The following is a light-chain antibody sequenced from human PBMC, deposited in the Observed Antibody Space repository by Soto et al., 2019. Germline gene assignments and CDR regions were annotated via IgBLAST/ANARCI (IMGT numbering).Light chain of an antibody. Sequence: QSALTQPASVSGAPGQSITISSTGTSSDVGGYNSVSWYQHHPGKAPKLMIYNVYNRPSGVFHRFSGSKSGSTASLTISGLQAEDEADYYCSSYTYSSTYLFGTGTKVTVL. J-gene: IGLJ1*01. CDR1: SSDVGGYNS. CDR3: SSYTYSSTYL. CDR2: NVY. V-gene: IGLV2-14*03.